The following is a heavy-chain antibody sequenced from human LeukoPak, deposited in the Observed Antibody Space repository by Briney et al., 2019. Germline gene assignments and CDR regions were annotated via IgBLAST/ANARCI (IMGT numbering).Heavy chain of an antibody. J-gene: IGHJ3*02. D-gene: IGHD2-2*01. Sequence: SETLSLTCAVSGYSISSGYYWGWIRQPPGKGLEWIGSIYHSGSTYYNPSLKSRVTISVDTSKNQFSLKLSSVTAADTAVYYCARAVGYCSSTSCYVGAFDIWAKGQWSPSLQ. V-gene: IGHV4-38-2*01. CDR2: IYHSGST. CDR1: GYSISSGYY. CDR3: ARAVGYCSSTSCYVGAFDI.